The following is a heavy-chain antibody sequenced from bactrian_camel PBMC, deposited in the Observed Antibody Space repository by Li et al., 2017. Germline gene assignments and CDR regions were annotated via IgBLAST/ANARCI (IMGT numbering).Heavy chain of an antibody. CDR3: AEGRGSRGEHCYTLNY. V-gene: IGHV3S1*01. J-gene: IGHJ4*01. CDR1: GFAYDSYA. D-gene: IGHD2*01. Sequence: HVQLVESGGGSVQAGGSLTLSCVASGFAYDSYAMGWFRQAPGKEREGVAAIYTEGSSTYYADSVKGRFIISRDNAKTILYLEMNSLKPEDTAMYYCAEGRGSRGEHCYTLNYWGQGTQVTVS. CDR2: IYTEGSST.